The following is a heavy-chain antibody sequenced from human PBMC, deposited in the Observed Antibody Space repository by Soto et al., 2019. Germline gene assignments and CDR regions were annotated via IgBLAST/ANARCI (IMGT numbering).Heavy chain of an antibody. Sequence: DVQLLESGGGLVQPGGSLRLSCVVSGFTFSSYAMSWVRQAPGKGLEWVSSISGSGGNIYYADSVKGRFTISRDNSKNRLRLQMNSLRAEDTAVYYCAKPASGWYPKLMNGMDVWGQGTTVTVSS. V-gene: IGHV3-23*01. J-gene: IGHJ6*02. CDR1: GFTFSSYA. D-gene: IGHD6-19*01. CDR2: ISGSGGNI. CDR3: AKPASGWYPKLMNGMDV.